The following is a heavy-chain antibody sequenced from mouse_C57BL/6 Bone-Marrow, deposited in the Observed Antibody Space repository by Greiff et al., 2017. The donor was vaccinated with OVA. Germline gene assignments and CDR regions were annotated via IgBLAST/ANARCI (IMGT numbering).Heavy chain of an antibody. CDR3: ARFFCCTGYFDV. J-gene: IGHJ1*03. CDR1: GYTFTSYG. Sequence: QVQLQQSGAELARPGASVKLSCKASGYTFTSYGISWVKQRTGQGLEWIGEIYPRSGNTYYNEKFKGKAKLTADKSSSTAYMELRSLTSEDSSVYFCARFFCCTGYFDVWGTGTTVTVSS. CDR2: IYPRSGNT. V-gene: IGHV1-81*01.